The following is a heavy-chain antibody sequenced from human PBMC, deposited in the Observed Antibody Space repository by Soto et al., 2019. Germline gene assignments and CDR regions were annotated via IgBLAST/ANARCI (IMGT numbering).Heavy chain of an antibody. CDR2: INPNSGGT. J-gene: IGHJ5*02. V-gene: IGHV1-2*04. D-gene: IGHD2-15*01. CDR1: GDTFTGYY. Sequence: ASVKVSCKASGDTFTGYYMHWVRQAPGQGLEWMGWINPNSGGTNYAQKFQGWVTMTRDTSISTAYMELSRLRSDDTAVYYCARGPSRGYCSGGSYYSVPRESWFDPWGQGTLVTVSS. CDR3: ARGPSRGYCSGGSYYSVPRESWFDP.